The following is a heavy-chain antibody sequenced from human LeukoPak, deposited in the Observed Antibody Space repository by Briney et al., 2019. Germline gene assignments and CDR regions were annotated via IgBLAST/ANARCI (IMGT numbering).Heavy chain of an antibody. Sequence: GASVKVSCKASGYTFTGYYMHWVRQAPGQGLEWMGWINPNSGGTNYAQKFQGRVTMTRDTSISTAYMELSRLRSDDTAVYYCARDSPHTAMVFYYWGQGTLVTVSS. V-gene: IGHV1-2*02. D-gene: IGHD5-18*01. J-gene: IGHJ4*02. CDR2: INPNSGGT. CDR3: ARDSPHTAMVFYY. CDR1: GYTFTGYY.